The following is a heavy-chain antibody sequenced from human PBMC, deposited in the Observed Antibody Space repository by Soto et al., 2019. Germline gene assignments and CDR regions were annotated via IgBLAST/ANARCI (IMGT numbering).Heavy chain of an antibody. D-gene: IGHD3-22*01. CDR3: TTDSYYYDRSGPFY. J-gene: IGHJ4*02. V-gene: IGHV3-15*01. CDR1: GFTFSNAW. CDR2: IKSKTDGGTT. Sequence: GGSLRLSCAASGFTFSNAWMSWVRKAPGKGLEWVGRIKSKTDGGTTDYAAPVKGRFTISRDDSKNTLYLQMNSLKTEDTAVYYCTTDSYYYDRSGPFYWGQGTLVTVSS.